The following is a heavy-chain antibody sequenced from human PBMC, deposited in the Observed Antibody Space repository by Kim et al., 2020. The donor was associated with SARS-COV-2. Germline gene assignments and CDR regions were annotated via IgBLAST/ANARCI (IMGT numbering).Heavy chain of an antibody. CDR3: ARDGGDYGSGSYKDY. CDR1: GGSISGYY. CDR2: IYYSGST. J-gene: IGHJ4*02. D-gene: IGHD3-10*01. Sequence: SETLSLTCTVSGGSISGYYWSWIRQSPVKGLEYIGYIYYSGSTHYNPSLKSRVTISVDTSKNQFSLRLSSVTAADTAVYYCARDGGDYGSGSYKDYWGQG. V-gene: IGHV4-59*01.